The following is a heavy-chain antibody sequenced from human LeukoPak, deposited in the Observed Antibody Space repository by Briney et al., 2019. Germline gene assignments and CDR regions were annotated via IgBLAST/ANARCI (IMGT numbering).Heavy chain of an antibody. J-gene: IGHJ6*03. CDR2: IYYSGST. CDR1: GGSISSYY. V-gene: IGHV4-59*01. CDR3: ARAITIFGVVSYYMDV. Sequence: SETLSLTCTVSGGSISSYYWSWIRQPPGKGLEWIGYIYYSGSTNYNPSLKSRVTISVDTSKNQFSLKLSSVTAAGTAVYYCARAITIFGVVSYYMDVWGKGTTVTVSS. D-gene: IGHD3-3*01.